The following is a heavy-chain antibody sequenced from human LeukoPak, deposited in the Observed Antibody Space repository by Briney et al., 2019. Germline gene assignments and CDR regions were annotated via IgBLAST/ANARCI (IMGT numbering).Heavy chain of an antibody. D-gene: IGHD6-19*01. CDR2: IKEDGSVK. CDR3: ARDSTWLLDY. J-gene: IGHJ4*02. CDR1: GFIFSSYW. V-gene: IGHV3-7*03. Sequence: GGSLRLSCTASGFIFSSYWMTWVRQSPGKGLEWVANIKEDGSVKYYVDSVKGRFTISRDNTKNALYLQMNSLRADDTAVYFCARDSTWLLDYWGQGTLITVSS.